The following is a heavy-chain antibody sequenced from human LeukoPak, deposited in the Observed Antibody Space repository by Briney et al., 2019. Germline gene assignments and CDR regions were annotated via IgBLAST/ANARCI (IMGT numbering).Heavy chain of an antibody. CDR3: ARSSSSWGDYYYMDV. D-gene: IGHD6-13*01. CDR2: ISSSSSTI. Sequence: GGSLRLSCAASGFTFSSYSMNWVRQAPGKGLEWVSYISSSSSTIYYADSVKGRFTISRDNAKNSLYLQMNSLRAEDTAVYYCARSSSSWGDYYYMDVWGKGTTVTVSS. V-gene: IGHV3-48*01. CDR1: GFTFSSYS. J-gene: IGHJ6*03.